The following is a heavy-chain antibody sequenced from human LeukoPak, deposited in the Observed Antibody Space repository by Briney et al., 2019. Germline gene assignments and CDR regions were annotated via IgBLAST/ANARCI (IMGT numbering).Heavy chain of an antibody. D-gene: IGHD5-18*01. CDR3: ARDLVDTAMVFYYYYYMDV. J-gene: IGHJ6*03. Sequence: ASVKVSCKASGYTFTSYAMNWVRQAPGQGLEWMGWINPNSGGTNYAQKFQGRVTMTRDTSISTAYMELSRLRSDDTAVYYCARDLVDTAMVFYYYYYMDVWGKGTTVTISS. V-gene: IGHV1-2*02. CDR1: GYTFTSYA. CDR2: INPNSGGT.